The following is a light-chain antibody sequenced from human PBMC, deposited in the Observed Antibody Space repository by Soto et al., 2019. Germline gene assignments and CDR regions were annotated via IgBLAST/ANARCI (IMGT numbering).Light chain of an antibody. J-gene: IGKJ3*01. CDR3: QQCGGSPLFS. CDR1: QSVTSSC. V-gene: IGKV3-20*01. Sequence: EIVLTQSPGTLSLSPGERATLSCTASQSVTSSCLAWYQRRPGRAPRLLIHTTSIRATDIPDRFSGSGSGTDFPLTISRLEPEDSGVYYCQQCGGSPLFSFGPGTRVAI. CDR2: TTS.